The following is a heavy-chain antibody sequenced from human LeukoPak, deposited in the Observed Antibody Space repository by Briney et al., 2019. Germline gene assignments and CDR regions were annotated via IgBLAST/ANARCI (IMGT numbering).Heavy chain of an antibody. CDR2: IMPLFGAA. D-gene: IGHD4-17*01. J-gene: IGHJ5*02. CDR1: GGTFNNSA. V-gene: IGHV1-69*05. CDR3: ARDVHGDYGSGWFDP. Sequence: ASVKVSCKTSGGTFNNSAISWVRQAPGQGLEWLGGIMPLFGAAGYAQKFQGRVTITKDESTRTVYLELTSLTSDDTAVYYCARDVHGDYGSGWFDPWGQGTLVSVSS.